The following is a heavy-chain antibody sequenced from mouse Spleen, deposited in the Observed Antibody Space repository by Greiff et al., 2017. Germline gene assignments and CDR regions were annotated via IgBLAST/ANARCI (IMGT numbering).Heavy chain of an antibody. D-gene: IGHD2-1*01. CDR2: ISYSGST. CDR1: GYSITSGYD. Sequence: EVQLQQSGPGMVKPSQSLSLTCTVTGYSITSGYDWHWIRHFPGNKLEWMGYISYSGSTNYNPSLKSRISITHDTSKNHFFLKLNSVTTEDTATYYCASPIYYGGLAYWGQGTLVTVSA. V-gene: IGHV3-1*01. CDR3: ASPIYYGGLAY. J-gene: IGHJ3*01.